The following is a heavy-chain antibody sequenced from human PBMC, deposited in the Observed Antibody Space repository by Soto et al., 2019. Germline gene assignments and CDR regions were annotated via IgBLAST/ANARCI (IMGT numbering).Heavy chain of an antibody. D-gene: IGHD6-19*01. J-gene: IGHJ6*02. V-gene: IGHV3-30*18. CDR2: ISYDGSNK. Sequence: LRLSFAASGXTFSSYGMHWVRQAPGKGLEWVAVISYDGSNKYYADSVKGRFTISRDNSKNTLYLQMNSLRAEDTAVYYCAKDYGSVAGPLDYYYYYGMDVWGQGTTVTVSS. CDR3: AKDYGSVAGPLDYYYYYGMDV. CDR1: GXTFSSYG.